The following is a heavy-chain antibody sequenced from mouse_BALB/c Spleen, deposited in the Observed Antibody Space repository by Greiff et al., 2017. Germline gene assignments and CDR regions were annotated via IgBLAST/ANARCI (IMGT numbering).Heavy chain of an antibody. CDR3: ARERRGAMDY. J-gene: IGHJ4*01. V-gene: IGHV5-17*02. D-gene: IGHD2-12*01. CDR1: GFTFSSFG. Sequence: EVKLMESGGGLVQPGGSRKLSCAASGFTFSSFGMHWVRQAPEKGLEWVAYISSGSSTIYYADTVKGRFTISRDNPKNTLFLQMTSLRSEDTAMYYCARERRGAMDYWGQGTSVTVSS. CDR2: ISSGSSTI.